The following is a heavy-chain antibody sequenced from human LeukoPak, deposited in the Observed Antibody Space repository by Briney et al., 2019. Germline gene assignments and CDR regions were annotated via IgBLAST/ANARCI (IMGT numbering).Heavy chain of an antibody. CDR3: ARDLSLADSGYDFGDY. D-gene: IGHD5-12*01. Sequence: PGGSLRLSCAASGFTFSSYSMNWVRQAPGKGLEWVSSISSSSSYIYYADSVKGRFTISRDNAKNSLYLQMNSLRAEDTAVYYCARDLSLADSGYDFGDYWGQGTLVTVSS. CDR2: ISSSSSYI. J-gene: IGHJ4*02. CDR1: GFTFSSYS. V-gene: IGHV3-21*01.